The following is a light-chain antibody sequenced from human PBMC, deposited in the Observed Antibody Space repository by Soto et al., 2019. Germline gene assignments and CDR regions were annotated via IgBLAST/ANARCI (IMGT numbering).Light chain of an antibody. CDR3: QQYDNWPLT. CDR1: QSVSSN. CDR2: GAS. V-gene: IGKV3-15*01. Sequence: DIVMTQSPATLPVSPGERATLSCRASQSVSSNLAWYQQEPGQAPRFLIYGASTRATGIPARFSGSGSGTEFTLTISSLQSEDFAVYYCQQYDNWPLTFGGGTKVDIK. J-gene: IGKJ4*01.